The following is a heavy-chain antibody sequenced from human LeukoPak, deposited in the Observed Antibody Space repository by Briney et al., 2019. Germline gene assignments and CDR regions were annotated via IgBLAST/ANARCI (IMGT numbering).Heavy chain of an antibody. CDR2: ISAYNGNT. CDR1: GYTFTSYG. Sequence: ASVKVSCKASGYTFTSYGISWVRQAPGQGLEWMGWISAYNGNTNYAQKLQGRVTMTEDTSTDTAYMELSSLRSEDTAVYYCAGQNMVRGVIITYYFDYWGQGTLVTVSS. D-gene: IGHD3-10*01. V-gene: IGHV1-18*01. J-gene: IGHJ4*02. CDR3: AGQNMVRGVIITYYFDY.